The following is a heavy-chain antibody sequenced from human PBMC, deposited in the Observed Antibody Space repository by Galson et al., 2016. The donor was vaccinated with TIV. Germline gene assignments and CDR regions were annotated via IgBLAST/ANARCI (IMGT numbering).Heavy chain of an antibody. CDR1: GYSFTSYG. J-gene: IGHJ4*02. V-gene: IGHV1-18*01. Sequence: SVKVSCKASGYSFTSYGVSWVRQAPGQGLEWMGWISGYNENTYYTQNFQGRVTMTTDTSTSTAYLELRSLRSDDTAVYYCARGRGSSYYDTNGYQTPPLGYWGQGTLVAVSS. D-gene: IGHD3-22*01. CDR2: ISGYNENT. CDR3: ARGRGSSYYDTNGYQTPPLGY.